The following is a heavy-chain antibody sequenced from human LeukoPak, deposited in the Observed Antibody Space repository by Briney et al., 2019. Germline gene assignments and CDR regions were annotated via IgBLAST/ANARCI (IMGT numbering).Heavy chain of an antibody. V-gene: IGHV4-4*07. CDR1: GGSISSYY. CDR3: ARVGYCSSTSCYDAFDI. J-gene: IGHJ3*02. Sequence: SETLSLTCTVSGGSISSYYWSWIRQPAGKGLEWIGRIYTSGSTNYNPSLKSRVTMSVDTSKTQFSLKLSSVTAADTAVYYCARVGYCSSTSCYDAFDIWGQGTMVTVSS. CDR2: IYTSGST. D-gene: IGHD2-2*01.